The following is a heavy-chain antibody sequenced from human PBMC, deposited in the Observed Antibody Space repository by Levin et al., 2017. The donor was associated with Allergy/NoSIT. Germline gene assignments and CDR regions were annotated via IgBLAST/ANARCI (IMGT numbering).Heavy chain of an antibody. CDR3: ARDGDGAVAVY. J-gene: IGHJ4*02. Sequence: GSLRLSCTVSGGSISSISHYWGWIRQPPGKGLEWIGSMYKSGHTYYNPSLRSRVTMSVDTSKNQFSLKLSSVTAADTAVYYCARDGDGAVAVYWGQGTLVTVSS. V-gene: IGHV4-39*07. CDR2: MYKSGHT. CDR1: GGSISSISHY. D-gene: IGHD6-19*01.